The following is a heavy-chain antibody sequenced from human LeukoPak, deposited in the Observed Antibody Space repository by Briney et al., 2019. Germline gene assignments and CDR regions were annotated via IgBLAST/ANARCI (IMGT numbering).Heavy chain of an antibody. CDR2: INPSGGST. CDR3: ARAYCSGGSCYSQSGWFDP. Sequence: ASVTVSCKASGYTFTSYYMHWLRQAPGQGLEWMGIINPSGGSTSYAQKFQGRVTMTRDTSTSTVYMELSSLRSEDTAVYYCARAYCSGGSCYSQSGWFDPWGQGTLVTVSS. V-gene: IGHV1-46*01. D-gene: IGHD2-15*01. CDR1: GYTFTSYY. J-gene: IGHJ5*02.